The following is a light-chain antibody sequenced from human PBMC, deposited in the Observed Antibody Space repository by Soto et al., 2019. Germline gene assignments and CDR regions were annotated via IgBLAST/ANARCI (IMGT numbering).Light chain of an antibody. J-gene: IGLJ3*02. V-gene: IGLV1-36*01. CDR3: AAWDDTLNGQV. CDR2: RYD. Sequence: QSVLTQPPSVSAAPRQRVTISCSGSNSNIGNNAVNWYQQIPGKAPKVLIDRYDVVLSGVSDRFSGSKSGTSASLAISGLQSEDEAHYYCAAWDDTLNGQVFGGGTKLTVL. CDR1: NSNIGNNA.